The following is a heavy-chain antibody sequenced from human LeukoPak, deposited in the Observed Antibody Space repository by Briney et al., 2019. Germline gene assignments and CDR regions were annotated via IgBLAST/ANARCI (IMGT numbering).Heavy chain of an antibody. CDR2: IHYSEST. CDR1: GGSISSDY. J-gene: IGHJ4*02. CDR3: ARDIRQVGYCSSTSCKGVSHFDY. D-gene: IGHD2-2*03. V-gene: IGHV4-59*12. Sequence: PSETLSLTCTVSGGSISSDYWSWIRQPPGKGLEWIGYIHYSESTNYNPSLKSRVTISVDTSKNQFSLKLSSVTAADTAVYYCARDIRQVGYCSSTSCKGVSHFDYWGQGTLVTVSS.